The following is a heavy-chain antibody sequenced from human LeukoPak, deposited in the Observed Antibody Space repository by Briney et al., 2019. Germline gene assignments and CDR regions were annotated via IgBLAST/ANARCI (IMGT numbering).Heavy chain of an antibody. D-gene: IGHD5-18*01. V-gene: IGHV3-73*01. CDR3: TRHAPDTAMVYYYYYMDV. CDR1: GLTFSGSA. Sequence: PGGSLRLSCAASGLTFSGSAMHWVRQASGKGLEWVGRIRSKANSYATAYAASVKGRFTISRDDSKNTAYLQMNSLKTEDTAVYYCTRHAPDTAMVYYYYYMDVWGKGTTVTVSS. CDR2: IRSKANSYAT. J-gene: IGHJ6*03.